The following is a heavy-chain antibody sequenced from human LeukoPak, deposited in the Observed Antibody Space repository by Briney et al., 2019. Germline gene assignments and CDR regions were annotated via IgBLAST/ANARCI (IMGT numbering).Heavy chain of an antibody. CDR1: GFTFSIYA. CDR3: VRVVSCSGGSCPLFDS. D-gene: IGHD2-15*01. Sequence: GGSLRLSCAASGFTFSIYAMSLVRQAPGKGLAWVSGLNEDGGYTYYADSVKGRFTISRDNSENTLYLQLSSLRAEDTAIYYCVRVVSCSGGSCPLFDSWGQGTLVSVSS. V-gene: IGHV3-23*01. J-gene: IGHJ4*02. CDR2: LNEDGGYT.